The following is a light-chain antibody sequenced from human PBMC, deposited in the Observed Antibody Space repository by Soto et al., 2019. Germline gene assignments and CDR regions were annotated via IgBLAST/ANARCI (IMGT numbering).Light chain of an antibody. CDR2: EVN. V-gene: IGLV2-18*02. Sequence: QSALTQPPSVSGSPGQSVTISCSGSSSDVGSHKSVSWYKQAPGTSPKLMIFEVNNRPSGVPDRFSESKSGNTASLTISGVQPEAEADSDCSAYIASITSHVFGTGTKVTVL. CDR1: SSDVGSHKS. J-gene: IGLJ1*01. CDR3: SAYIASITSHV.